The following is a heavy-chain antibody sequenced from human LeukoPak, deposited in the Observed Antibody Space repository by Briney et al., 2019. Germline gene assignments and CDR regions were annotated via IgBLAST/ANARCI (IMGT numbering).Heavy chain of an antibody. CDR2: ISGSGGRT. CDR1: GFTFSSYS. V-gene: IGHV3-23*01. Sequence: GGSLRLSCAASGFTFSSYSMNWVRQAPGKGLEWVSAISGSGGRTYYADSVKGRFTISRDNSKNTLYLQMNSLRAEATAVYYCAKDGAWLRFDDWGQGILVTVSS. CDR3: AKDGAWLRFDD. J-gene: IGHJ4*02. D-gene: IGHD3-22*01.